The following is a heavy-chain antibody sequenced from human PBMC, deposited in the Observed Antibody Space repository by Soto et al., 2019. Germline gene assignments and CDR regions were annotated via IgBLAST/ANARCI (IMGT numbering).Heavy chain of an antibody. V-gene: IGHV1-2*04. Sequence: GASVKVSCKASGYTFTGYYMQWVRQAPGQGLEWMGWINPNSGGTNYAQKFQGWVTMTRDTSISTAYMELSRLRSDDTAVYYCAREGAAQNAHYYYYGMDVWGQGTTVTVSS. CDR2: INPNSGGT. CDR1: GYTFTGYY. CDR3: AREGAAQNAHYYYYGMDV. J-gene: IGHJ6*02. D-gene: IGHD1-26*01.